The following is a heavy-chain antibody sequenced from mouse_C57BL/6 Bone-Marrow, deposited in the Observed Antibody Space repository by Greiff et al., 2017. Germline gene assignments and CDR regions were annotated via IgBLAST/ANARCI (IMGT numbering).Heavy chain of an antibody. CDR2: IYPRSGNT. V-gene: IGHV1-81*01. Sequence: QVQLKQSGAELARPGASVKLSCKASGYTFTSYGISWVKQRTGQGLEWIGEIYPRSGNTYYNEKFKGKATLTADKSSSTAYMQLRSLTSEDSAVYFCARVAYGNRRFAYWGQGTLVTVSA. CDR3: ARVAYGNRRFAY. CDR1: GYTFTSYG. J-gene: IGHJ3*01. D-gene: IGHD2-1*01.